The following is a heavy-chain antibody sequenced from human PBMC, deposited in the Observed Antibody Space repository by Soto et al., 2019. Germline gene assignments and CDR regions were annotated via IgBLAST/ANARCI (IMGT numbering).Heavy chain of an antibody. J-gene: IGHJ4*02. D-gene: IGHD3-10*01. V-gene: IGHV1-69*01. CDR2: IIPIFGTA. CDR1: GGTFSSYA. CDR3: AREGKLSINMVRGAPDY. Sequence: QVQLVQSGAEVKKPGSSVRVSCKASGGTFSSYAISWVRQAPGQGLVWMGGIIPIFGTANYAQKFQGRVTITADESTSTSYMELSSLRSEDTAVYYCAREGKLSINMVRGAPDYWCQGTLITVSS.